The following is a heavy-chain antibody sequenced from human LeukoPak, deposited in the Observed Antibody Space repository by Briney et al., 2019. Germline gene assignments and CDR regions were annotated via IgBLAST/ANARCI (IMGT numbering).Heavy chain of an antibody. D-gene: IGHD1-7*01. CDR3: ATQVTATNPNDY. CDR2: DGTSK. Sequence: GGSLRLSCAASGFTFSSSGMHWVRQAPGKGLEWVAFDGTSKYYADSVKGRFTISRDSSKNTVYLQMNSLRAEDTAVYYCATQVTATNPNDYWGQGTLVTVSS. J-gene: IGHJ4*02. V-gene: IGHV3-30*02. CDR1: GFTFSSSG.